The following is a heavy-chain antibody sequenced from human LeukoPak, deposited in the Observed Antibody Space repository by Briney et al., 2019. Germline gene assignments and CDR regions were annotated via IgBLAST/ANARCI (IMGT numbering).Heavy chain of an antibody. CDR2: ITWDGGST. D-gene: IGHD6-13*01. V-gene: IGHV3-43*01. CDR1: GFTFDDYT. J-gene: IGHJ3*02. Sequence: PGGSLRLSCAASGFTFDDYTMHWVRQAPGKGLEWVSLITWDGGSTYYADSVKGRFTISRDNSKNTLYLQMNSLRAEDTAVYYCARETAAGIDFAAFDIWGQGTMVTVSS. CDR3: ARETAAGIDFAAFDI.